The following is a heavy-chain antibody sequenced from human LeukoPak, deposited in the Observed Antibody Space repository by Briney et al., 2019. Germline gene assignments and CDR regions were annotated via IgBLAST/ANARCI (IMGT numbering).Heavy chain of an antibody. V-gene: IGHV4-34*01. D-gene: IGHD6-13*01. Sequence: SETLSLTCAVYGGSFSGYYWSWIRQPPGKGLEWIGEINHSGSTNYNPSLKSRVTISVDTSKNQFSPKLSSVTAADTAVYYCARGSSSWYEQNFDYWGQGTLVTVSS. J-gene: IGHJ4*02. CDR1: GGSFSGYY. CDR3: ARGSSSWYEQNFDY. CDR2: INHSGST.